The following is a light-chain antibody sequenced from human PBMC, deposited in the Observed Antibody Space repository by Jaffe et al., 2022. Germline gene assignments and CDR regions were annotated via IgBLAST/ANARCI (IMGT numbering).Light chain of an antibody. CDR2: KAS. CDR1: QDIGTY. J-gene: IGKJ2*01. CDR3: QQYSSQQYS. Sequence: DIQMTQAPSTLSASVGDRVSITCRASQDIGTYLAWYLQRPGKAPRLLIYKASTLETGVPSRFTGSGSGTEFTLTISSLHPDDFATYYCQQYSSQQYSFAQGTKVEIK. V-gene: IGKV1-5*03.